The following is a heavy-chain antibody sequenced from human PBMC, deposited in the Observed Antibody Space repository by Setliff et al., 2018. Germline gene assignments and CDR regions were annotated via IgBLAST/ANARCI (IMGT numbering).Heavy chain of an antibody. J-gene: IGHJ6*02. CDR3: ARPYGSGSYHYYYGMDV. V-gene: IGHV3-7*03. Sequence: GGSLRLSCAASGFTFSSYWMSWVRQAPGKGLEWVANIKQDGSEKYYVDSVKGRFTISRDNAKNTLYLQMSSLRAEDTALYYCARPYGSGSYHYYYGMDVWGQGTTVTVSS. D-gene: IGHD3-10*01. CDR2: IKQDGSEK. CDR1: GFTFSSYW.